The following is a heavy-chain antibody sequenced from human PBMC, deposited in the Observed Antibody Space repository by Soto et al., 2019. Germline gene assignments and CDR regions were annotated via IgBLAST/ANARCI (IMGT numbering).Heavy chain of an antibody. D-gene: IGHD4-17*01. CDR1: GYTFTGHF. V-gene: IGHV1-2*02. CDR3: ARDDYGGNSGVLVDF. J-gene: IGHJ4*02. CDR2: INPNSGGT. Sequence: GASVKVSCKASGYTFTGHFMHWVRQAPGQGFEWMGWINPNSGGTNYVQGFQGRVSMTRDTSISTAYMELSRLTSDDTAVYYCARDDYGGNSGVLVDFWGQGTLVTVSS.